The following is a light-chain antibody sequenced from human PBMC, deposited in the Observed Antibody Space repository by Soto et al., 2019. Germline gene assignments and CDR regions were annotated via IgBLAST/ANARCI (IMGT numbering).Light chain of an antibody. CDR3: QQYYSYPFT. J-gene: IGKJ3*01. Sequence: AIQMTQSPSSFSASTGDRVTITCRASQGISSYLAWYQQRPGKAPKLLIYAASTLQSGVPSRFSGSGSGTDFTLTISCLQSEDFATYSCQQYYSYPFTFGPGTKVDIK. CDR2: AAS. CDR1: QGISSY. V-gene: IGKV1-8*01.